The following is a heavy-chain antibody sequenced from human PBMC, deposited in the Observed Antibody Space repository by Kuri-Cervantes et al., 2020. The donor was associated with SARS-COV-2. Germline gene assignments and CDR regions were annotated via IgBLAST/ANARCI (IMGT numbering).Heavy chain of an antibody. CDR1: GFTFSSYE. D-gene: IGHD1-1*01. CDR3: ARGETGLGNDY. Sequence: GGSLRLSCAASGFTFSSYEMNWVRQAPGKGLEWVSYISSSSSYIYYADSVKGRFTISRDNAKNSLYLQMNSLRAEDTAVYYCARGETGLGNDYWGQGTLVTVSS. V-gene: IGHV3-21*05. CDR2: ISSSSSYI. J-gene: IGHJ4*02.